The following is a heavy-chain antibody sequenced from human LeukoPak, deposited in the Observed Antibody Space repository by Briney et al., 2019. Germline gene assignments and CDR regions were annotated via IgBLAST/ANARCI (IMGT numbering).Heavy chain of an antibody. CDR1: GFTFSTYR. CDR2: ISCSSWGI. D-gene: IGHD2-21*01. Sequence: PGGSLRLSCAASGFTFSTYRMTWVRQAPGKGLEWVSHISCSSWGIYYADSVKGRFTTSRDNAKNSVFLQMNPLRPDDTAVDYCAKGEYHQGGIGENRFDNWGQRALVTVSS. V-gene: IGHV3-48*01. J-gene: IGHJ4*02. CDR3: AKGEYHQGGIGENRFDN.